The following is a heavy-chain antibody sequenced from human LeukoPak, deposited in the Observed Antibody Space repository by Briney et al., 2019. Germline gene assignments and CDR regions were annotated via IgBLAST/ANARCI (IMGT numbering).Heavy chain of an antibody. CDR2: IYYSGST. Sequence: SETLSLTCTVSGGSISSSSYYWGCIRQPPGKGLEWIGSIYYSGSTYYNPSLKSRVTISVDTSKNQFSLKLTSVTAADTAVYYCARGPPYYFDSWGQGTLVTVSS. CDR1: GGSISSSSYY. V-gene: IGHV4-39*07. J-gene: IGHJ4*02. CDR3: ARGPPYYFDS.